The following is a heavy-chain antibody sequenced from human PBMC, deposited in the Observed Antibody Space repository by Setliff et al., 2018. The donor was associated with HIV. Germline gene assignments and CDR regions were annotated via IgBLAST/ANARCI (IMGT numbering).Heavy chain of an antibody. V-gene: IGHV4-34*01. J-gene: IGHJ3*02. CDR1: GGSLSGYH. Sequence: SETLSLTCAVYGGSLSGYHWSWIRQSPEKGLEWIGEINHSGSTNYNPSLKSRVTMSVDTSKNQFSLKLSSVTAADTAVYSCARRQSYYDILNGPAFDALDIWGQGTMVTVSS. D-gene: IGHD3-9*01. CDR2: INHSGST. CDR3: ARRQSYYDILNGPAFDALDI.